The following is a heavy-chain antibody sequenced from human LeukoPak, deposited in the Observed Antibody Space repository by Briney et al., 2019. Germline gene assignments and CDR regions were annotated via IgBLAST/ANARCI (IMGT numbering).Heavy chain of an antibody. D-gene: IGHD1-26*01. J-gene: IGHJ4*02. CDR3: AKGGESYRTGLDY. V-gene: IGHV3-23*01. CDR1: GFTFNSYA. Sequence: PGGSLRLSCAASGFTFNSYAMSWVRQAPGKGVEWVSAISGSGGRTYHADSVKGRFTIPRDNSKNTLYLQMNSLRAEDTAVYYCAKGGESYRTGLDYWGQGTLVTVSS. CDR2: ISGSGGRT.